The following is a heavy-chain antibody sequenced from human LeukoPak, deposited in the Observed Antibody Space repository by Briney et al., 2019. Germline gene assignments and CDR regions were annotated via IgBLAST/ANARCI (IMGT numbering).Heavy chain of an antibody. Sequence: PSETLSLTCTVSGGSISSYYWSWIRQPAGEGLEWIGRIYISGNTNYNPSLKSRVTMSLDTSKNQFSLKLSSVTAADTAVYYCARDNGYNSPYWGQGTLVTVSS. J-gene: IGHJ4*02. CDR1: GGSISSYY. CDR3: ARDNGYNSPY. D-gene: IGHD5-24*01. CDR2: IYISGNT. V-gene: IGHV4-4*07.